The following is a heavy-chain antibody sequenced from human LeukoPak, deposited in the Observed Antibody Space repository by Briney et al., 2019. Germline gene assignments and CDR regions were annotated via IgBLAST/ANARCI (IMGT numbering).Heavy chain of an antibody. D-gene: IGHD6-19*01. V-gene: IGHV3-23*01. Sequence: GGSLRLFCAASGLTFSSSSMSGVRRAPGKGLEWVSVISGRGGSTDYADSVKGRFTISRDNSKNTLYLQINSLRAEDTAVYYCAKGSGWYVWGQGTLVTVSS. CDR2: ISGRGGST. CDR3: AKGSGWYV. J-gene: IGHJ4*02. CDR1: GLTFSSSS.